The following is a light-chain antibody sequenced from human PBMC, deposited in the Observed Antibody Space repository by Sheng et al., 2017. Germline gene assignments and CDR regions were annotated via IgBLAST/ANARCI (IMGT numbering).Light chain of an antibody. CDR1: QSVNTY. CDR2: GAS. CDR3: QQYGSSPPWT. V-gene: IGKV3-20*01. Sequence: EIVLTQSPATLSLSPGERATLSCRASQSVNTYLAWYQQKPGQAPRLLIYGASTRATGVPDRFSGSGSGTDFTLNVSRLEPGDFAVYYCQQYGSSPPWTFGQGTKVEIK. J-gene: IGKJ1*01.